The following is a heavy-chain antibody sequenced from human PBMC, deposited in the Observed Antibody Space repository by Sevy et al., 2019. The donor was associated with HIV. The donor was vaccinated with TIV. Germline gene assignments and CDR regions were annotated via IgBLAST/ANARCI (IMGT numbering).Heavy chain of an antibody. V-gene: IGHV4-38-2*01. CDR3: ASHDWGREDY. J-gene: IGHJ4*02. Sequence: SETLSLTCVVSGYSISSGYWWDWFRRPPGKGLEWIGAIHYTGTTQYTPSLNRRVTVSADTSKNQFSLRLSSMTAADTAVYYCASHDWGREDYWGQVTLVTVSS. CDR1: GYSISSGYW. CDR2: IHYTGTT. D-gene: IGHD7-27*01.